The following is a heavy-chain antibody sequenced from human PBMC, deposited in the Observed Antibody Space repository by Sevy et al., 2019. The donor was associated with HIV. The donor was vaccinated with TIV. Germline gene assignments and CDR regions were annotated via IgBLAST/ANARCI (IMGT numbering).Heavy chain of an antibody. CDR3: ARDPLRLGELSFFDY. D-gene: IGHD3-16*02. Sequence: GGSLRLSCAASGFTFSSYAMHWVRQAPGKGLEWVAVISYDGSNKYYADSVKGRFTISRDNSKNTLYLQMNSLRAEDTAVYYWARDPLRLGELSFFDYWGQGTLVTVSS. CDR1: GFTFSSYA. CDR2: ISYDGSNK. J-gene: IGHJ4*02. V-gene: IGHV3-30*04.